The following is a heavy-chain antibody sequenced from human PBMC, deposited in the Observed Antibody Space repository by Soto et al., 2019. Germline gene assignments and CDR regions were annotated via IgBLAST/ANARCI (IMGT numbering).Heavy chain of an antibody. CDR2: INPSGGST. CDR3: ARVLVGRRLARYSNF. CDR1: GYTFTIYY. D-gene: IGHD1-26*01. V-gene: IGHV1-46*01. J-gene: IGHJ1*01. Sequence: ASVKVSGKASGYTFTIYYMHWVRQSPGQGLEWMGIINPSGGSTSYAQKFQGRVTMTRDTPTSTVYMELSSLRAEDTAVYYCARVLVGRRLARYSNFWGRGSLV.